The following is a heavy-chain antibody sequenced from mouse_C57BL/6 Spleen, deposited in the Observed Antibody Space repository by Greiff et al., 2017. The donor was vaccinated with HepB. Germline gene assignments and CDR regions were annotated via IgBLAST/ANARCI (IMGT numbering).Heavy chain of an antibody. CDR3: AREPYGNYGADH. V-gene: IGHV1-50*01. CDR2: IDPSDSYT. CDR1: LYTFPSYW. Sequence: VQLQQSGAELVMPVASVPLSCKTSLYTFPSYWMQWVKQMPGQGLEWIGEIDPSDSYTNYNQKFKGKATLTVDTSSSTAYMQLRSLTSEDSAVYYCAREPYGNYGADHWGEGTTLTDSS. J-gene: IGHJ2*01. D-gene: IGHD2-1*01.